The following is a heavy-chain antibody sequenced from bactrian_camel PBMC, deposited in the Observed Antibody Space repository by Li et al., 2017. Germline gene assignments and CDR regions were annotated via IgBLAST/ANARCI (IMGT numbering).Heavy chain of an antibody. D-gene: IGHD6*01. CDR1: GDTIRNYC. Sequence: HVQLVESGGGSVQDGGSLRLSCIANGDTIRNYCMGWFRQAPGKQREGVPAIDSDGTTDYADSGKGRFTISLDNAKNGLHLQMSSLNTDDTAMYYCAAQPSRYGRSSRAELGPYTGFRHWGQGTQVTVS. CDR2: IDSDGTT. V-gene: IGHV3S53*01. J-gene: IGHJ4*01. CDR3: AAQPSRYGRSSRAELGPYTGFRH.